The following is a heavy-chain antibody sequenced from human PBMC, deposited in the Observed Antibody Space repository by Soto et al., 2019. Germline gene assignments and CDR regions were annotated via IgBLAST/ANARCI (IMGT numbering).Heavy chain of an antibody. J-gene: IGHJ5*02. D-gene: IGHD5-18*01. CDR1: GGSISRYY. Sequence: PSETLSLTCTVSGGSISRYYWSWVRQPPGKGLEWIGYIYYSGSTNYNPSLKSRVSISVDTSKNQFSLKLTSVTAADTAVYYCARAGQRVQLWLVDWFDPWGQGTLVTVSS. CDR3: ARAGQRVQLWLVDWFDP. CDR2: IYYSGST. V-gene: IGHV4-59*01.